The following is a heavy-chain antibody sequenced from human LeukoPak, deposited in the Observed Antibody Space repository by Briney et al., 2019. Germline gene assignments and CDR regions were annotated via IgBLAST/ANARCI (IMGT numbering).Heavy chain of an antibody. V-gene: IGHV4-34*01. Sequence: PSETLSLTCAVYGGSFSGYYWSWIRQPPGKGLEWIGEINHSGSTNYNPSLKSRVTISVDTSKNQFSLKLSSVTAADTAVYYCAGGSSGYYYSVDYWGQGTLVTVSS. CDR1: GGSFSGYY. CDR3: AGGSSGYYYSVDY. CDR2: INHSGST. D-gene: IGHD3-22*01. J-gene: IGHJ4*02.